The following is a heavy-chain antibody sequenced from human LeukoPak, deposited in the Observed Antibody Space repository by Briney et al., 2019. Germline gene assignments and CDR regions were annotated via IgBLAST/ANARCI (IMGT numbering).Heavy chain of an antibody. CDR3: ARPTYDSSGYWAFFGY. Sequence: PSETLSLTCTVSGGSISSGDYYWSWIRQPPGKGLEWIGYIYYSGSTYYNPSLKSRVTISVDTSKNQFSLKLSSVTAADTAVYHCARPTYDSSGYWAFFGYWGQGTLVTVSS. CDR1: GGSISSGDYY. CDR2: IYYSGST. D-gene: IGHD3-22*01. J-gene: IGHJ4*02. V-gene: IGHV4-30-4*01.